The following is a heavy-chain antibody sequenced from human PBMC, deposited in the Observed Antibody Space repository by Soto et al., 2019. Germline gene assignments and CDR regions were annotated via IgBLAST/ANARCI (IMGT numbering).Heavy chain of an antibody. CDR1: GFTFSDYY. CDR3: SRHTAKTFADY. D-gene: IGHD5-18*01. J-gene: IGHJ4*02. V-gene: IGHV3-11*06. CDR2: ISSSSSYT. Sequence: QVQLVESGGGLVKPGGSLRLSCAASGFTFSDYYMSWIRQAPGKGLEWVSYISSSSSYTNYADSVKGRFTISRDNAKNSLYLQMNSLRAEDTAVYYCSRHTAKTFADYLGQGTLVTVSS.